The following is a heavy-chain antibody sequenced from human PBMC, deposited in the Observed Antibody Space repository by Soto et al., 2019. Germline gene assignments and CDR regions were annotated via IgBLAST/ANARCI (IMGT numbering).Heavy chain of an antibody. Sequence: AAVKVSCKASGYTFTRYNVHSVRQAPGQGLEWMAIINPSGGTTYYVQKFEGRVTLTTDTSTSTVYMELSSLRSDDTAVYYCARVRGGGSEYFFDYWGQGTLVTVSS. V-gene: IGHV1-46*01. CDR1: GYTFTRYN. CDR2: INPSGGTT. J-gene: IGHJ4*02. D-gene: IGHD2-15*01. CDR3: ARVRGGGSEYFFDY.